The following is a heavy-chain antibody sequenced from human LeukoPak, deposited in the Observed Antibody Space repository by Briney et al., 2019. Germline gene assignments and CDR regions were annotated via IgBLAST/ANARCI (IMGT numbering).Heavy chain of an antibody. Sequence: TLSLTCTVSGGSISSGGYYWSWIRPHPGQGLEWIGYIYYTGSTYYNPSLMSLITISLDTSKNQFSLKLSSVTAADTAVYYCARDYYDSSGYYKGAFDIWGQGTMVTVSS. D-gene: IGHD3-22*01. CDR2: IYYTGST. J-gene: IGHJ3*02. V-gene: IGHV4-31*01. CDR1: GGSISSGGYY. CDR3: ARDYYDSSGYYKGAFDI.